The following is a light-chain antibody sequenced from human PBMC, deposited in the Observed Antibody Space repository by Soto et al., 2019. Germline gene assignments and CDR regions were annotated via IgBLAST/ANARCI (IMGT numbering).Light chain of an antibody. Sequence: QPVLTQPPSASGTPGQRVTISCSGSNSNIGRNPVNWYQHLPGTAPKLLIYSNNQRPSGVPDRFSGSRSGTSASLAISGLQSEDEADYYCASWDDSLNGVVFGGGTQLTVL. CDR2: SNN. CDR1: NSNIGRNP. J-gene: IGLJ2*01. V-gene: IGLV1-44*01. CDR3: ASWDDSLNGVV.